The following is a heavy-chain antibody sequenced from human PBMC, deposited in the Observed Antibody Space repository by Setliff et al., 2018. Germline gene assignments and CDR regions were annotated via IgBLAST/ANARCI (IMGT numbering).Heavy chain of an antibody. CDR2: IQKSGST. V-gene: IGHV4-59*01. CDR1: GESFSNNY. CDR3: ARLPRTVTHFDY. Sequence: KASETLSLTCSVYGESFSNNYWSWIRQPPGKGLESIGYIQKSGSTNYNPSLMSRVSISVDTSKNQFSLKLRSVTAADTAVYYCARLPRTVTHFDYWGQGALVTVSS. J-gene: IGHJ4*02. D-gene: IGHD4-17*01.